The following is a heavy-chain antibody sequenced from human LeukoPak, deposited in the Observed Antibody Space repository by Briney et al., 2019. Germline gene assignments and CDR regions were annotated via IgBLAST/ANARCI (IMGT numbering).Heavy chain of an antibody. CDR2: ISYDGSNK. V-gene: IGHV3-30*04. CDR1: GFTFSSYA. CDR3: ARGRYYYYYMDV. J-gene: IGHJ6*03. Sequence: GGSRRLSCAASGFTFSSYAMHWVRQAPGKGLEWVAVISYDGSNKYYADSVKGRFTISRDNSKNTLYLQMNSLRAEDTAVYYCARGRYYYYYMDVWGKGTTVTISS.